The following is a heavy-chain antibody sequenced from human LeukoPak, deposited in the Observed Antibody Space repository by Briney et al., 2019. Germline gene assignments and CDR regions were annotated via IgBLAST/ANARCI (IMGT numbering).Heavy chain of an antibody. CDR2: ISYDGSNK. CDR1: GFTFSSYA. J-gene: IGHJ6*04. CDR3: ARAGEMRFMDV. D-gene: IGHD5-24*01. V-gene: IGHV3-30*04. Sequence: GGSLRLSCAASGFTFSSYAMHWVRQAPGKGLEWVAVISYDGSNKYYADSVKGRFTISRDNAKNSLFLQMNSLRVDDTATYYCARAGEMRFMDVWGKGTAVAVSP.